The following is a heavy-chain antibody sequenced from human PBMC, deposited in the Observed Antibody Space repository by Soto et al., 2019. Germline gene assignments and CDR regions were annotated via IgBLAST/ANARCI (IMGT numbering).Heavy chain of an antibody. V-gene: IGHV4-31*03. CDR1: GGSISSGGYY. CDR2: IYYSGST. CDR3: ASVWGYGGNSRFDY. Sequence: QVQLQESGPGLVKPSQTLSLTYTVSGGSISSGGYYWSCVRQHPGKGLDLIGYIYYSGSTYYNPSLKSRVIISLDTSKNQYSLKLSSVTAADTAVYYCASVWGYGGNSRFDYWGQGTLVIDSS. J-gene: IGHJ4*02. D-gene: IGHD3-16*01.